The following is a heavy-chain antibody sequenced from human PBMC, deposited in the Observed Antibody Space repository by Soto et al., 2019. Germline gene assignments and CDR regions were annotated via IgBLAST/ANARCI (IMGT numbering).Heavy chain of an antibody. CDR2: ISGSADST. V-gene: IGHV3-23*01. Sequence: EVQLLESGGGLVQPGGSLRLSCAASGFTFSSFALNWVRQAPGKGLEWVSIISGSADSTFYADSAKGRFTISRDNSKNMLDLQINSLRAEDTAVYYCAKTRGAMIYANSVYGMDVWGQGTTVTVSS. J-gene: IGHJ6*02. CDR3: AKTRGAMIYANSVYGMDV. CDR1: GFTFSSFA. D-gene: IGHD2-8*01.